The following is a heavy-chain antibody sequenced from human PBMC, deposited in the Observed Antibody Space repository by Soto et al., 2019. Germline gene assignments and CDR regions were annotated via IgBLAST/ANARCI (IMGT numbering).Heavy chain of an antibody. Sequence: LRLSCAASGFTFSTYAMSWVRQAPGKGLEWVSGISGSGGSTYYADSVKGRFTISRGNSKNTLYLQLNSLSVEDTGAYFCAKGRGGIVGATYYWGQGTLVTVSS. V-gene: IGHV3-23*01. J-gene: IGHJ4*02. CDR2: ISGSGGST. CDR1: GFTFSTYA. CDR3: AKGRGGIVGATYY. D-gene: IGHD1-26*01.